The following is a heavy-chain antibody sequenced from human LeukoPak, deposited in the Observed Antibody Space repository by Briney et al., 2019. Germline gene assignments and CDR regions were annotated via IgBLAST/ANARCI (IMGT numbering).Heavy chain of an antibody. CDR3: AREGHSSSYYMDV. CDR1: GGSISSYY. CDR2: IYYSGST. J-gene: IGHJ6*03. V-gene: IGHV4-59*01. D-gene: IGHD6-6*01. Sequence: SETLSLTCTVSGGSISSYYWSWIRQPPGKGLGWIGYIYYSGSTNYNPSLKSRVTISVDTSKNQFSLKLSSVTAADTAVYYCAREGHSSSYYMDVWGKGTTVTVSS.